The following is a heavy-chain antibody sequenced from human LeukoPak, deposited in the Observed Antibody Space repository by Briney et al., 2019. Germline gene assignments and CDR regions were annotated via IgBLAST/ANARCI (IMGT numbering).Heavy chain of an antibody. CDR3: AIQNVVVIAYAEYFQH. Sequence: ASVKVSCKASGYTFTGYYMHWVRQAPGQGLEWVGWINPNSGGTNYAQMFQGRVTMTRDTAISTAYMELRRLRSDDTAVYYCAIQNVVVIAYAEYFQHWGQGTLVTVSS. CDR2: INPNSGGT. V-gene: IGHV1-2*02. J-gene: IGHJ1*01. D-gene: IGHD2-21*01. CDR1: GYTFTGYY.